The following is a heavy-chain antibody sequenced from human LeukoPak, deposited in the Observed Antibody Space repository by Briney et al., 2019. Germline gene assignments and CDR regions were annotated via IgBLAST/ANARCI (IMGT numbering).Heavy chain of an antibody. CDR1: GFTFGDYA. V-gene: IGHV3-49*04. CDR2: IRSEIYGGTP. CDR3: TRDQTPYY. J-gene: IGHJ4*02. Sequence: PGGSLRLSCSTSGFTFGDYAMTWVRQGPGKGREWVGFIRSEIYGGTPEYAASVKGRFTISRDDSKGIAYLQMNSLKTEDTAVYYCTRDQTPYYWGQGTLVTVSS.